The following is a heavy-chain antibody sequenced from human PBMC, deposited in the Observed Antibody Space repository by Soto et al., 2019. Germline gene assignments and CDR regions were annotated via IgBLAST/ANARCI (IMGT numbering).Heavy chain of an antibody. CDR2: ISYDGSNK. CDR1: AFAFSSYG. V-gene: IGHV3-30*18. J-gene: IGHJ4*02. D-gene: IGHD2-2*02. Sequence: WAYPRLSSAASAFAFSSYGMHWVRQAPGKGLEWVAGISYDGSNKYYADSVKGRFTISRDNSKNTLYLQMNSLTAADTAVYYCAKRLVRGATPDRFFDYWGQGTLVTVSS. CDR3: AKRLVRGATPDRFFDY.